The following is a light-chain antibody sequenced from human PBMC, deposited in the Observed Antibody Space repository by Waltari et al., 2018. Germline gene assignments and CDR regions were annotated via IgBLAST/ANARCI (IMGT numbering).Light chain of an antibody. J-gene: IGLJ3*02. CDR1: SSDVGSYNL. CDR3: CSYAGSSTLV. Sequence: HSALTQPASVSGSPGQSITLSCTGTSSDVGSYNLVSWYQQHPDKAPKLMIYEDSKRPSGVSNRFSGYKSGNTASLTISALQAEDEADYYCCSYAGSSTLVFGGGTKLTVL. V-gene: IGLV2-23*01. CDR2: EDS.